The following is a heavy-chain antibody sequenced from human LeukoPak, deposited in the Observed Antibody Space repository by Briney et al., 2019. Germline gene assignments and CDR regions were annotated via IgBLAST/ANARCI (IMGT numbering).Heavy chain of an antibody. D-gene: IGHD3-10*01. J-gene: IGHJ5*02. CDR2: ISGSGGST. V-gene: IGHV3-23*01. CDR1: GFTFSSYA. Sequence: PGGSLRLSCAASGFTFSSYAMSWVRQAPGKGLEWVSAISGSGGSTYYADSVKGRFTISRDNSKNTLYLQMNSLRAEDTAVYYCAQDQTYYGSGSYYNVNGNWFDPWGQGTLVTVSS. CDR3: AQDQTYYGSGSYYNVNGNWFDP.